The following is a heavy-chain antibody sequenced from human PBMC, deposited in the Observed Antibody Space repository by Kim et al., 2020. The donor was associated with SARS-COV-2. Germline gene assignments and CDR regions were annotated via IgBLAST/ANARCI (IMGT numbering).Heavy chain of an antibody. V-gene: IGHV3-30*03. D-gene: IGHD6-19*01. Sequence: GGSLRLSCAASGFTFSSYGMHWVRQAPGKGLEWVAVISYDGSNKYYADSVKGRFTISRDNSKNTLYLQMNSLRAEDTAVYYCAYRINSSGWYVKAFDIWGQGTMVTVSS. J-gene: IGHJ3*02. CDR2: ISYDGSNK. CDR1: GFTFSSYG. CDR3: AYRINSSGWYVKAFDI.